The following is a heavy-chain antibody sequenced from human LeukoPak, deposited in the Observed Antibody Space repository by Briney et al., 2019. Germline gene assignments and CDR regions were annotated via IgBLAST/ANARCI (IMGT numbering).Heavy chain of an antibody. CDR2: INPNSGGT. Sequence: ASVKVSCKTSGYTFTDYYMHWVRQAPGQGLEWMGWINPNSGGTNYAQRFQGRVTMTRDTSISTAYMELSRLISGDTAVYYCARGSVVDDAFDIRGQGTMVTVSS. CDR3: ARGSVVDDAFDI. CDR1: GYTFTDYY. V-gene: IGHV1-2*02. J-gene: IGHJ3*02. D-gene: IGHD3-22*01.